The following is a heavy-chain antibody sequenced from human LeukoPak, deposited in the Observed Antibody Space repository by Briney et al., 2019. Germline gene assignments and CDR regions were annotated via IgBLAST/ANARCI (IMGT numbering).Heavy chain of an antibody. D-gene: IGHD6-13*01. Sequence: TGGSLRLSCAASGSAFSTSGMNWVRQAPGKGLEWVSYISSSSNFISYGDSMRGRFTISRDNAQNSLYLQMNSLRAEDTAVYYCARIPYSSSSGAFDIWGQGTMVTVSS. CDR3: ARIPYSSSSGAFDI. J-gene: IGHJ3*02. CDR1: GSAFSTSG. CDR2: ISSSSNFI. V-gene: IGHV3-21*01.